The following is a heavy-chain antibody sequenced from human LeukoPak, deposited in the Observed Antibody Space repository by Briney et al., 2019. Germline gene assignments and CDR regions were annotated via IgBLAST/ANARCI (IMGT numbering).Heavy chain of an antibody. CDR3: TTRDGYNLFDY. J-gene: IGHJ4*02. CDR1: GFTFSSYA. D-gene: IGHD5-24*01. CDR2: IKSKTDGGTT. V-gene: IGHV3-15*01. Sequence: GSLRLSCAASGFTFSSYAMSWVRQAPGKGLEWVGRIKSKTDGGTTDYAAPVKGRFTISRDDSKNTLYLQMNSLKTEDTAVYYCTTRDGYNLFDYWGQGTLVTVSS.